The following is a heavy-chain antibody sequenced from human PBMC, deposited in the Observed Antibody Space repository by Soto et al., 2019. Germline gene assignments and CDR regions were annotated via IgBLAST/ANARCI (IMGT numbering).Heavy chain of an antibody. CDR1: GGTFSSYA. V-gene: IGHV1-69*01. J-gene: IGHJ5*02. CDR2: IIPIFGTA. D-gene: IGHD2-15*01. Sequence: QVQLVQSGAEVKKPGSSVKVSCKASGGTFSSYAISWVRQAPGQGLEWMGGIIPIFGTANYAQKFQGRVTITADESTSTAYMELSSMRSEDTAVYYCARERYCSCCRCYVWFDPWGQGTLVTVSS. CDR3: ARERYCSCCRCYVWFDP.